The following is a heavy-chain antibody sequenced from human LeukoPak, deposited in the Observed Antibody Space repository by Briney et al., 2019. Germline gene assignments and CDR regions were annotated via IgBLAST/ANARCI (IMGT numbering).Heavy chain of an antibody. CDR1: GGSISSGGYY. CDR3: ATSISYVLNY. J-gene: IGHJ4*02. Sequence: SETLSLTCTVSGGSISSGGYYWSWIRQHPGKGLEWIGYIYYSGSTYYNPSLKSRVTISVDTSKNQFSLKLSSVTAADTAVYYCATSISYVLNYWGQGTLVTVSS. D-gene: IGHD3-16*01. CDR2: IYYSGST. V-gene: IGHV4-31*03.